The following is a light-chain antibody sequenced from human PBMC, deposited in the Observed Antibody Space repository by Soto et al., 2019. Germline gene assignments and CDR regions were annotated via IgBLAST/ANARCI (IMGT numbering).Light chain of an antibody. CDR3: AAWDDSLNASYV. V-gene: IGLV1-44*01. CDR2: SNN. Sequence: QSVLTQPPSASGTPGQRVTISCSGNSSNIGSNTVNWYQQLPGTAPKLLIYSNNQRPSGVPDRFSGSKSGTSASLAISGLQSEDEADYYCAAWDDSLNASYVFGTGTKLTVL. J-gene: IGLJ1*01. CDR1: SSNIGSNT.